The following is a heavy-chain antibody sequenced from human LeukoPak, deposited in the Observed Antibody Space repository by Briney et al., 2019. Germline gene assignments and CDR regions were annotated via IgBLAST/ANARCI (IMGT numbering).Heavy chain of an antibody. D-gene: IGHD2-15*01. CDR3: ARGGGYCSGGSCYGLDWFDP. CDR2: IIPILGIA. CDR1: GYTFTGYY. Sequence: SVKVSCKASGYTFTGYYLHWVRQAPGQGLEWMGRIIPILGIANYAQKFQGRVTITADKSTSTAYMELSSLRSEDTAVYYCARGGGYCSGGSCYGLDWFDPWGQGTLVTVSS. J-gene: IGHJ5*02. V-gene: IGHV1-69*02.